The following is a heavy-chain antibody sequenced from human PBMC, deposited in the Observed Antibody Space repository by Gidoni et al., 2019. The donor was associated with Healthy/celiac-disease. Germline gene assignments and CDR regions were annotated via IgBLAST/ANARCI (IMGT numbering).Heavy chain of an antibody. V-gene: IGHV1-69*06. J-gene: IGHJ6*03. CDR1: GGTFSSYA. Sequence: QVQLVQSGAEVKKPGSSVKVSCKASGGTFSSYAISWVRQAPGQGLVWMGGIIPIFGTANYAQKFQGRVTITADKSTSTAYMELSSLRSEDTAVYYCARVRETVVPTAIPYYYYYMDVWGKGTTVTVSS. CDR3: ARVRETVVPTAIPYYYYYMDV. CDR2: IIPIFGTA. D-gene: IGHD2-2*01.